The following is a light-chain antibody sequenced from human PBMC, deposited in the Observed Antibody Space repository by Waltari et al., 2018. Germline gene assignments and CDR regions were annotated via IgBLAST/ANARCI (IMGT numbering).Light chain of an antibody. CDR3: QQYSSFWT. CDR2: DAS. CDR1: QPITTW. Sequence: DIQMTQSPSTLSASVGDRVTITCRASQPITTWLAWYQQKPGQAPHLLIYDASRLEFGVPTRFSGSGSGTEFTLTISSLRPDDFATYYCQQYSSFWTFGQGTKVEIK. J-gene: IGKJ1*01. V-gene: IGKV1-5*01.